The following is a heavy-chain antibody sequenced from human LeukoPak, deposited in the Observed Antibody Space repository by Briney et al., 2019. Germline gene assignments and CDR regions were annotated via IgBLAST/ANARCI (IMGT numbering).Heavy chain of an antibody. CDR1: GFSFDDYA. Sequence: SLRLSCAASGFSFDDYAMHWVRQAPGKGLEWVAGISWNSGSIDYADSVKGRFTISRDNAKNSLYLQMNGLRPEDTALYYCAKDFCTTASCYFDYWGRGTLVTVSA. CDR3: AKDFCTTASCYFDY. D-gene: IGHD3-22*01. CDR2: ISWNSGSI. V-gene: IGHV3-9*01. J-gene: IGHJ4*02.